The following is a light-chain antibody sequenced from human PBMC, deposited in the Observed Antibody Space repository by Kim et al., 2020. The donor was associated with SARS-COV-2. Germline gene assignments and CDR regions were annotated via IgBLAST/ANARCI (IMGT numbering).Light chain of an antibody. Sequence: SLSPGQTARISCSGDKLGEKYVCWYHQKPGQSPVMLIYQDNTRPSGFPERFSGSNSGNTATLTISGTQPMDEADYYGQAWDSNTVVFGGGTKVTVL. J-gene: IGLJ2*01. CDR3: QAWDSNTVV. CDR2: QDN. CDR1: KLGEKY. V-gene: IGLV3-1*01.